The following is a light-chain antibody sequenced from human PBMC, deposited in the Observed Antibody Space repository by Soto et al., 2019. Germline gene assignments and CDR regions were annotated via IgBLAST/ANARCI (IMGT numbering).Light chain of an antibody. CDR2: GAS. Sequence: EIVLTQSPGTLSLSPGERATLSCRASQSVSSSYLAWYQQKPGQTPRLLFYGASSRGTGIPDRFSGSGSGTDFTLTISRLEPEDFAVYYCQQYGSSPLTFGPGTKVDIK. CDR3: QQYGSSPLT. J-gene: IGKJ3*01. V-gene: IGKV3-20*01. CDR1: QSVSSSY.